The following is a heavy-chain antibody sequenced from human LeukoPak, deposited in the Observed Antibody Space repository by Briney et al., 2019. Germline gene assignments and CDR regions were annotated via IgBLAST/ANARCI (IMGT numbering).Heavy chain of an antibody. V-gene: IGHV4-59*08. D-gene: IGHD4-17*01. J-gene: IGHJ6*02. CDR3: ASHYGDYVNGMDV. CDR1: GGSISSYY. CDR2: IYYSGST. Sequence: SSETLSLTCTVSGGSISSYYWSWIRQPPGKGLEWIGYIYYSGSTNYNPSLKSRVTISVDTSKNQFSLKLSSVTAADTAVYYCASHYGDYVNGMDVWGQGTTVTVSS.